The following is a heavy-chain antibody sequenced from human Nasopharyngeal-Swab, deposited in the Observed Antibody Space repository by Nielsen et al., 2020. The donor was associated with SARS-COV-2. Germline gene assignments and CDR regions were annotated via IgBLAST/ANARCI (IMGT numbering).Heavy chain of an antibody. CDR1: GFTFSSYG. J-gene: IGHJ6*02. CDR2: ISYDGSNK. V-gene: IGHV3-30*18. Sequence: GESLKISCAASGFTFSSYGMHWVRQAPGKGLEWVAVISYDGSNKYYADSVKGRFTTSRDNSKNTLYLQMNSLRAEDTAVYYCAKTVEYYGSGEGYYGMDVWGQGTTVTVSS. D-gene: IGHD3-10*01. CDR3: AKTVEYYGSGEGYYGMDV.